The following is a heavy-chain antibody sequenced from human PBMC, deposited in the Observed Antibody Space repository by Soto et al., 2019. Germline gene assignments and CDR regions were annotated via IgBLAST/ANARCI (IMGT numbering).Heavy chain of an antibody. J-gene: IGHJ6*03. CDR2: ISYSGST. D-gene: IGHD3-3*01. V-gene: IGHV4-31*03. CDR1: GGSIKNSGYY. CDR3: ARGLYYDFWSGFGSGEYYYYMDV. Sequence: SETLSLTCTVSGGSIKNSGYYWSWIRQHPEKGLEWIGYISYSGSTDYAPSLKSRVTMSVDTSKNQFSLNLTSVTAADTAVYYCARGLYYDFWSGFGSGEYYYYMDVWGKGTTVTVSS.